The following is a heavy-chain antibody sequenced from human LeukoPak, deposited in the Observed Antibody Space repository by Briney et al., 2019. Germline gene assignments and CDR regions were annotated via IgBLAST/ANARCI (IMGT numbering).Heavy chain of an antibody. CDR3: ARGGYSSSWYRDAFDI. J-gene: IGHJ3*02. CDR2: IYTSGST. V-gene: IGHV4-4*07. D-gene: IGHD6-13*01. CDR1: GGSISSYY. Sequence: SETLSLTCTVSGGSISSYYWSWIRQPAGKGLEWIGRIYTSGSTNYNPSLKSRVTMSVDTSKNQFSLKLSSVTAADTAVYYCARGGYSSSWYRDAFDIWGQGTMVTVSS.